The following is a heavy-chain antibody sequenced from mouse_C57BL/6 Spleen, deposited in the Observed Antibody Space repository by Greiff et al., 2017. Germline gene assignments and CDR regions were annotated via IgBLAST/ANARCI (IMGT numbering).Heavy chain of an antibody. CDR2: INPNNGGT. CDR3: ARGWDFDY. J-gene: IGHJ2*01. D-gene: IGHD3-3*01. CDR1: GYTFTDYY. Sequence: EVQLQQSGPELVKPGASVKISCKASGYTFTDYYMNWVKQSHGKSLEWIGDINPNNGGTSYNQKFKGKATLTVDKSSSTAYMELRSLTSEDSAVYYCARGWDFDYWGQGTTLTVSS. V-gene: IGHV1-26*01.